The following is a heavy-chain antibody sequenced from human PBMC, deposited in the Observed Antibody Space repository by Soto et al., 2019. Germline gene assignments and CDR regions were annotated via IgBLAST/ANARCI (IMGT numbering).Heavy chain of an antibody. V-gene: IGHV4-34*01. CDR2: INHSGST. CDR3: ARGYGLFWSGYYFSWFDP. Sequence: SETLSLTCAVYGGSFSGYYWSWIRQPPGKGLEWIGEINHSGSTNYKPSLKSRVTISVDTSKNQFSLKLSSVTAADTAVFYCARGYGLFWSGYYFSWFDPWGQGTLVTVSS. J-gene: IGHJ5*02. CDR1: GGSFSGYY. D-gene: IGHD3-3*01.